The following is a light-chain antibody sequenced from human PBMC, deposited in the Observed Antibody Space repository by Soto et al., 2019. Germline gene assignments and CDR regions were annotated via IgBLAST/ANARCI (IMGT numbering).Light chain of an antibody. CDR3: QQNYSTPYT. Sequence: DIVMTQSPDSLAVSLGERATINCKSSLSVLYSSNNKNYLAWYQQKPGQPPKLLIYWASTRESGVPDRFSGTGSGTDFTLTISSLQAEDVAVYYCQQNYSTPYTFGQGTKLEIK. CDR2: WAS. J-gene: IGKJ2*01. CDR1: LSVLYSSNNKNY. V-gene: IGKV4-1*01.